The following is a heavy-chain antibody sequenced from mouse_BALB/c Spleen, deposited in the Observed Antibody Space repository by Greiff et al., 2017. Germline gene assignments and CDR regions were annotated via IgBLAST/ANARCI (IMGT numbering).Heavy chain of an antibody. CDR2: ISSGSSTI. V-gene: IGHV5-17*02. CDR3: ARLSYYGRDWYFDV. D-gene: IGHD1-1*01. CDR1: GFTFSSFG. Sequence: EVKLMESGGGLVQPGGSRKLSCAASGFTFSSFGMHWVRQAPEKGLEWVAYISSGSSTIYYADTVKGRFTISRDNPKNTLFLQMTSLRSEDTAMYYCARLSYYGRDWYFDVWGAGTTVTVSA. J-gene: IGHJ1*01.